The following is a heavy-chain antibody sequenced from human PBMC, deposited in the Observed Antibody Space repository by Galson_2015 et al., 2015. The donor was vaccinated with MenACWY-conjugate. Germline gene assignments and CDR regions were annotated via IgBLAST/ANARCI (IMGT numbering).Heavy chain of an antibody. CDR2: IYPGDSDT. Sequence: GAEVKKPGESLKISCKGSGYSFTSYWIGWVRQMPGKGLEWMGIIYPGDSDTRYSPSFQGQVTISADKSISTTYLQWSSLKASDTAMYYCAGGYYDILTGFPGYDAFDIWGQGTMVTVSS. D-gene: IGHD3-9*01. J-gene: IGHJ3*02. V-gene: IGHV5-51*01. CDR1: GYSFTSYW. CDR3: AGGYYDILTGFPGYDAFDI.